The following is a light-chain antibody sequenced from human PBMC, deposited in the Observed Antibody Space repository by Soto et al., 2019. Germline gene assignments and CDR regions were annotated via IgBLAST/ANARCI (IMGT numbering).Light chain of an antibody. Sequence: EIMLKKSPDTLSLSPGERATLSCRASQSITSSYLAWYQQKPGQAPRLLIYRASTRAAGLPDRFSGSGSGTDFTLTITSLQSEDFAVYYCQQYWKWPITFGQGTLLEIK. CDR1: QSITSSY. CDR3: QQYWKWPIT. V-gene: IGKV3-20*01. J-gene: IGKJ5*01. CDR2: RAS.